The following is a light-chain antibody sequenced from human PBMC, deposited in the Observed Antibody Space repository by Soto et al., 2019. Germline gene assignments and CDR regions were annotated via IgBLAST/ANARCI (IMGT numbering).Light chain of an antibody. V-gene: IGLV2-14*03. CDR1: SSDVGAYDY. CDR2: DVN. CDR3: SSYTRSSSVV. J-gene: IGLJ2*01. Sequence: QSALTQPASVSGSPGQSITISCTGTSSDVGAYDYVSLYQQHPGKVPKLMVFDVNTRPAGVSSRFSGSKSGNTASLTISGLQAEDEADYYCSSYTRSSSVVFGGGTKVTVL.